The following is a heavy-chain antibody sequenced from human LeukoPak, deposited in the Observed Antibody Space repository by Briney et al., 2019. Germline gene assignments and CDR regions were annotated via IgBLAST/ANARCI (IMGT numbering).Heavy chain of an antibody. D-gene: IGHD3-10*01. CDR2: MSSDGGNQ. CDR3: ARGHASGSWLIDY. V-gene: IGHV3-30*01. J-gene: IGHJ4*02. CDR1: GFSFSSYA. Sequence: GGSLRLSCAASGFSFSSYAIHWVRQAPGKGLEGVTFMSSDGGNQYHADSVKGRFTISRDNSKNALYLQMNSLRAEDTAVYHCARGHASGSWLIDYWGLGTLVTVSS.